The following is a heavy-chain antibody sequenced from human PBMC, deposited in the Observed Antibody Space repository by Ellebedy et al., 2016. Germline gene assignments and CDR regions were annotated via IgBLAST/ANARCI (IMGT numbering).Heavy chain of an antibody. J-gene: IGHJ4*02. D-gene: IGHD1-1*01. Sequence: GGSLRLSXTASGLTFSNSWMTWVRQPPGKGPEWVANIKPDGSDKGYVDSVRGRFTISRDNAENAVYLQMNSLRVEDTAVYYCVTNAVWGRGTLVSVSS. CDR3: VTNAV. CDR1: GLTFSNSW. V-gene: IGHV3-7*03. CDR2: IKPDGSDK.